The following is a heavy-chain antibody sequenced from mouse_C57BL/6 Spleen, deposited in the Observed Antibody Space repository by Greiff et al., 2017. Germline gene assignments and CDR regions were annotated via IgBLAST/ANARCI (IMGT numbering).Heavy chain of an antibody. Sequence: DVKLQESGPGLVKPSQSLSLTCSVTGYSITSGYYWNWIRQFPGNKLEWMGYISYDGSNNYNPSLKNRISITRDTSKNQFFLKLNSVTTEDTATYYCARGYDMDYWGQGTSVTVSS. D-gene: IGHD2-12*01. CDR1: GYSITSGYY. CDR2: ISYDGSN. CDR3: ARGYDMDY. J-gene: IGHJ4*01. V-gene: IGHV3-6*01.